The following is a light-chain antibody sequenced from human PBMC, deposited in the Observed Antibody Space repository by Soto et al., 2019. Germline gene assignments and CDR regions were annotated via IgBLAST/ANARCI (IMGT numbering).Light chain of an antibody. Sequence: EIVMTQSPATLSVSPGERATLSCRASQSVSSNLAWYQQKPGQAPRLLIYAASTRDTGIPARFSGSGSGTEFTLTISSLQSEDVAAYYCQQYNNAPRTFGQGTKLEIK. CDR3: QQYNNAPRT. J-gene: IGKJ2*01. CDR1: QSVSSN. CDR2: AAS. V-gene: IGKV3-15*01.